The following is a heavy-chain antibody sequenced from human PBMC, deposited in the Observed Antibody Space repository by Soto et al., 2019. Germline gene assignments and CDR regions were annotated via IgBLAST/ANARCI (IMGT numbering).Heavy chain of an antibody. CDR3: ARDSGSGSYYHY. V-gene: IGHV4-30-4*01. CDR2: IYYSGST. J-gene: IGHJ4*02. CDR1: GGSISSGDYY. Sequence: PSETLSLTCTVSGGSISSGDYYWSWIRQPPGKGLEWIGYIYYSGSTYYNPSLKSRVTISVDTSKNQFSLKLSSVTAADTAVYYCARDSGSGSYYHYWGQGTLVTVSS. D-gene: IGHD1-26*01.